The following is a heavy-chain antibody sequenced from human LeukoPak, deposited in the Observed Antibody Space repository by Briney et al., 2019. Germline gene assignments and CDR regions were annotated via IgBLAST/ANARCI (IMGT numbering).Heavy chain of an antibody. Sequence: ASVKVSCKASGYTFTGYYMHWVRQAPGQGLEWMGRINPNSGGTNYAQKFQGRVTMTRDTSISTAYMEVSRLRSEDTAVYYCARERYSVYDSSGYYYYWGQGTLVTVSS. D-gene: IGHD3-22*01. V-gene: IGHV1-2*06. CDR3: ARERYSVYDSSGYYYY. CDR2: INPNSGGT. J-gene: IGHJ4*02. CDR1: GYTFTGYY.